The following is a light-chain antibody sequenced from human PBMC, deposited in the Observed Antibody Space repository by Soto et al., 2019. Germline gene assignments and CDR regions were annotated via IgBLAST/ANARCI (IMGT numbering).Light chain of an antibody. CDR2: GAS. CDR1: QSVSSN. V-gene: IGKV3-15*01. J-gene: IGKJ4*01. CDR3: RQYNNWPPLT. Sequence: EIVMTQSPATLSVSPGERATLSCRASQSVSSNLAGYQQKPGQAPRLLIYGASTRATGIPARFSGSGSGTEFTLTISSLQSEDFAVYYCRQYNNWPPLTFGGGTKVEIK.